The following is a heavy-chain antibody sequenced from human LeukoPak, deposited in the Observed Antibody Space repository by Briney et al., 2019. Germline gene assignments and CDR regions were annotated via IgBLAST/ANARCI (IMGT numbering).Heavy chain of an antibody. Sequence: GGSLRLSCAASGFTFSSYAMHWVRQAPGKGLEWVAVISYDGSNKYYADSVKGRFTISRDNSKNTLYLQMNSLRVEDTAVYYCARDGYDSSGLFDYWGQGTLVTVSS. J-gene: IGHJ4*02. CDR3: ARDGYDSSGLFDY. V-gene: IGHV3-30-3*01. D-gene: IGHD3-22*01. CDR1: GFTFSSYA. CDR2: ISYDGSNK.